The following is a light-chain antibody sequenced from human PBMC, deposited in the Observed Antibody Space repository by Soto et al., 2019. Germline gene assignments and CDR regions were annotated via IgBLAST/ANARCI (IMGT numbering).Light chain of an antibody. V-gene: IGKV1-5*03. CDR3: QHYKTYPCT. J-gene: IGKJ1*01. CDR1: QSISSW. Sequence: DIQMTQSPSTLSASVGDRVTITCRASQSISSWVDWYQQKPGKGPKLLIYKASHLESGVPSRFSGSGSVTEFTLTISSLQPGDFVTYYFQHYKTYPCTFGHGTKVHIK. CDR2: KAS.